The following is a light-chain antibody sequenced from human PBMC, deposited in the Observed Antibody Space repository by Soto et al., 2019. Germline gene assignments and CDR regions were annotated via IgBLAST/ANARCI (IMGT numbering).Light chain of an antibody. J-gene: IGLJ2*01. V-gene: IGLV2-23*02. CDR3: CSYAGSTTLV. CDR2: EVT. Sequence: QSVLTQPASVSGSPGQSITISCTGTSSDVGSYNLVSWYQQHPGQAPNLMIYEVTKRPSGVSNRFSGSKSGNTASLTISGLQAEDEADYYCCSYAGSTTLVLGGGTKLTVL. CDR1: SSDVGSYNL.